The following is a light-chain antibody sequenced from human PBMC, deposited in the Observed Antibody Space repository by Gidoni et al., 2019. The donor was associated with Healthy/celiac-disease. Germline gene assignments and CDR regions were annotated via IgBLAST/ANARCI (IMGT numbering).Light chain of an antibody. CDR3: QQYGSSPQVT. CDR2: GAS. V-gene: IGKV3-20*01. Sequence: EIVLTQSPGTLSLSPGERATLSCRASQSVSSSYLAWYQQKPGQAPRLLIYGASSRATGIPDRFSGSGSGTDFTLTISRLEPEDFAVYYCQQYGSSPQVTFGQXTKLEIK. J-gene: IGKJ2*01. CDR1: QSVSSSY.